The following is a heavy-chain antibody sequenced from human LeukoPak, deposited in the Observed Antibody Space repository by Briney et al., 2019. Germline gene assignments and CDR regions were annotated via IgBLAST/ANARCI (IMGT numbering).Heavy chain of an antibody. CDR2: IIPIFGTA. J-gene: IGHJ4*02. CDR3: ARGPLRFLEWLLWDS. CDR1: GGTFSSYA. Sequence: GASVKVSCKASGGTFSSYAISWVRQAPGQGLEWMGGIIPIFGTANYAQKFQGRVAITADESTSTAYMELSRLRSDDTAVYYCARGPLRFLEWLLWDSWGQGTLVTVSS. D-gene: IGHD3-3*01. V-gene: IGHV1-69*13.